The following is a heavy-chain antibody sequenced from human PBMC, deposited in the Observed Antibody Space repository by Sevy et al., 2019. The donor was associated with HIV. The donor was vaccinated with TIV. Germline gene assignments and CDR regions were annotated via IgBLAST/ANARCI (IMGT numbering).Heavy chain of an antibody. CDR1: GFTFSSYD. D-gene: IGHD6-13*01. V-gene: IGHV3-13*01. CDR2: IGTAGDT. Sequence: GGSLRLSCAASGFTFSSYDMHWVRQATGKGLEWVSAIGTAGDTYYPGSVKGRFTISRENAKNSLYLQMNSLRAGDTAVYYCARGKPGYSSSWYSAGGDYWGQGTLVTVSS. CDR3: ARGKPGYSSSWYSAGGDY. J-gene: IGHJ4*02.